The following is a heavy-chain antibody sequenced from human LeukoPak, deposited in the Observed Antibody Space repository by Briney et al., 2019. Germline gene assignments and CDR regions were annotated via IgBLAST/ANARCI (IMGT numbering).Heavy chain of an antibody. CDR3: AKDRGIISDY. CDR1: GFTFSSHN. V-gene: IGHV3-21*04. CDR2: ISTSSSYI. D-gene: IGHD3-10*01. Sequence: GGSLRLSCAASGFTFSSHNMNWVRQAPGKGLEWVSSISTSSSYIYYADSVKGRFTISRDNSKNTLYLQMNSLRAEDTAVYYCAKDRGIISDYWGQGTLVTVSS. J-gene: IGHJ4*02.